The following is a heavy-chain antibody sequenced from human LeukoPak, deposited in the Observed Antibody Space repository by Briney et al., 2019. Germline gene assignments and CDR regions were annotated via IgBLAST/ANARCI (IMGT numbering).Heavy chain of an antibody. J-gene: IGHJ4*02. D-gene: IGHD6-25*01. CDR1: GFTFSSYE. Sequence: GGSLRLSCAASGFTFSSYEMNWVRQAPGKGLEWVSYISSSGSTIYYADSVKGRFTISRDNAKTSLYLQMNSLRAEDTAVYYCARRGYSSGWNRFDYWGQGTLVTVSS. V-gene: IGHV3-48*03. CDR2: ISSSGSTI. CDR3: ARRGYSSGWNRFDY.